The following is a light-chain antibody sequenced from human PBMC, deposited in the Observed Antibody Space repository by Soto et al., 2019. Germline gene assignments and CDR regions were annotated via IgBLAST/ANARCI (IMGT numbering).Light chain of an antibody. Sequence: QSALTQPASVSGSPGQSITISCTGTSSDVGSHNFVSWYQQHPGKAPELMIYEVNKWPSGVSNRFSGSKSGNTASLTISGLQAEDEADYYCYSYVGSISFGGGTKLTVL. V-gene: IGLV2-23*02. CDR3: YSYVGSIS. J-gene: IGLJ2*01. CDR1: SSDVGSHNF. CDR2: EVN.